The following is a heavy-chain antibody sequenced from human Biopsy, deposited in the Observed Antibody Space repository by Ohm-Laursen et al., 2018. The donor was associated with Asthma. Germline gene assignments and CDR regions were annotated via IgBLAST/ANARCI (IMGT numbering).Heavy chain of an antibody. CDR1: GVSIRSYY. V-gene: IGHV4-59*07. CDR2: IHYSGST. D-gene: IGHD2-15*01. Sequence: SDTLSLTCTVSGVSIRSYYWTWIRQPPGKGLEWIGNIHYSGSTYSNPSLKSRVTISVDTSKKQISLRLSSVIAADTAVYYCAGFCSGGNCPDYWGPGTLVTVSS. CDR3: AGFCSGGNCPDY. J-gene: IGHJ4*02.